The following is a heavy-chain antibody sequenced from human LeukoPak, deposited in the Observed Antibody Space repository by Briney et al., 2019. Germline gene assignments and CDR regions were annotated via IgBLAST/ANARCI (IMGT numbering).Heavy chain of an antibody. J-gene: IGHJ3*02. Sequence: PSETLSLTCTVSGGSISSYYWSWIRQPPGKGLEWIGYIYYSGSTNYNPSLKSRVTISVDTSKNQFSLKLSSVTAADTAVYYCAGVAPLLAAPRVGAFDIWGQGTMVTVSS. D-gene: IGHD6-6*01. CDR2: IYYSGST. V-gene: IGHV4-59*01. CDR3: AGVAPLLAAPRVGAFDI. CDR1: GGSISSYY.